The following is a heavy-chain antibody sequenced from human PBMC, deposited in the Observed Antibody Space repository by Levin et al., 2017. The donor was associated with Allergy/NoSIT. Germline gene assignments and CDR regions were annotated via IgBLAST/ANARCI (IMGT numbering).Heavy chain of an antibody. CDR3: ARDRYYDFWSGYYSRDGMDV. CDR1: GYTFTSYG. V-gene: IGHV1-18*01. D-gene: IGHD3-3*01. CDR2: ISAYNGNT. J-gene: IGHJ6*02. Sequence: PGESLKISCKASGYTFTSYGISWVRQAPGQGLEWMGWISAYNGNTNYAQKLQGRVTMTTDTSTSTAYMELRSLRSDDTAVYYCARDRYYDFWSGYYSRDGMDVWGQGTTVTVSS.